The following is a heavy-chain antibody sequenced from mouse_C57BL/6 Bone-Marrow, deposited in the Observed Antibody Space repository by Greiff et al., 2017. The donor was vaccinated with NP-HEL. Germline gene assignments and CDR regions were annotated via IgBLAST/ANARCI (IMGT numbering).Heavy chain of an antibody. D-gene: IGHD2-2*01. CDR1: GYTFTSYW. CDR2: IDPSDSYT. Sequence: VQLQQPGAELVMPGASVKLSCTASGYTFTSYWMHWVKQRPGQGLEWIGEIDPSDSYTNYNQQFKGKSTLTVDKSSSTAYMQLSSLTSEDSAVYYCARDWLFDYWGQGTTLTVSS. CDR3: ARDWLFDY. J-gene: IGHJ2*01. V-gene: IGHV1-69*01.